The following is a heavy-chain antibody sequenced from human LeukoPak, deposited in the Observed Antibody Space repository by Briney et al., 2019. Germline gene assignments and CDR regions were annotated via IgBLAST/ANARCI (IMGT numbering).Heavy chain of an antibody. V-gene: IGHV4-59*01. CDR3: ARATLDRGYSGSDAFDI. Sequence: SETLSLTCTVSGGSISSYYWSWIRQPPGKGLEWIAYIYYSGSTNYNPSLKSRVTISVDTSKNQFSLKLSSVTAADTAVYYCARATLDRGYSGSDAFDIWGQGTMVTVSS. CDR2: IYYSGST. J-gene: IGHJ3*02. CDR1: GGSISSYY. D-gene: IGHD5-12*01.